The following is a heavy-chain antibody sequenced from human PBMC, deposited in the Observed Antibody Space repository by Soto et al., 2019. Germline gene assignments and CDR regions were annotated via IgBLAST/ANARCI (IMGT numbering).Heavy chain of an antibody. CDR2: IYHSGST. CDR3: ARHIAVSGTRGFDF. Sequence: QVQLQESGPGLMKPSGTLSLTCAVSGGSISTNWWSWVRQPPGKGLEWIGEIYHSGSTNYNPSLKNRFPMSVDKSQNHLSLNLNAVTAADTAVYYCARHIAVSGTRGFDFWGQGTLVTVSS. CDR1: GGSISTNW. D-gene: IGHD6-19*01. J-gene: IGHJ4*02. V-gene: IGHV4-4*02.